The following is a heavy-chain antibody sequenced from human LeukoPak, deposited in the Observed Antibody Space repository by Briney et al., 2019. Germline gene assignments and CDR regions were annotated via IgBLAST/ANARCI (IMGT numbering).Heavy chain of an antibody. V-gene: IGHV3-21*01. CDR2: ISSSSSYI. J-gene: IGHJ3*02. D-gene: IGHD5-12*01. CDR1: GFTFSSYS. Sequence: GGSLRLSCAASGFTFSSYSMNWVRQAPGKGLEWVSSISSSSSYIYYADSVKGRFTISRDNAKNSLYPQMNSLRAEDTAVYYCARLRGFDAFDIWGQGTMVTVSS. CDR3: ARLRGFDAFDI.